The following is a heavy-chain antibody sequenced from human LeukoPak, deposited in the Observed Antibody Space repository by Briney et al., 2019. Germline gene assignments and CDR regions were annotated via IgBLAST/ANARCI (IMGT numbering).Heavy chain of an antibody. D-gene: IGHD5/OR15-5a*01. Sequence: GGSLRLSCAASGFTFSSSAMNWVRQAPGKGLEWVSSINNVASHIYYAHSVKGRFTISRDNAKNSLYLQMNSQSDEDTAVYYCARDPTQYLRYGHFDYWGQGTLVTVSS. CDR2: INNVASHI. CDR3: ARDPTQYLRYGHFDY. V-gene: IGHV3-21*01. CDR1: GFTFSSSA. J-gene: IGHJ4*02.